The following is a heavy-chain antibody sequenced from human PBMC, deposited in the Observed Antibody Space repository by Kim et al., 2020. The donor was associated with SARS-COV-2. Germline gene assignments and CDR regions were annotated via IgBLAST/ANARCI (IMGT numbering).Heavy chain of an antibody. Sequence: GGSLRLSCVASGFSFTTYAMNWVRQAPGKGLEWVSGISGGGGSTYYADSVKGRFTISRDSSKNTVYLQMNSLRAEDTAIYYCAKESRVTTQTTGGDFLDSWGQGTLVTVSS. V-gene: IGHV3-23*01. CDR1: GFSFTTYA. CDR2: ISGGGGST. J-gene: IGHJ5*02. CDR3: AKESRVTTQTTGGDFLDS. D-gene: IGHD4-17*01.